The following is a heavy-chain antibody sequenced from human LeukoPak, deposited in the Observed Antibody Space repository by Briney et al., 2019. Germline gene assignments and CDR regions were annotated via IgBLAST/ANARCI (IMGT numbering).Heavy chain of an antibody. J-gene: IGHJ4*02. CDR3: AKDYGYSSSWYDY. D-gene: IGHD6-13*01. Sequence: GRSLRLSCEASGFTFDDYGMHWVRQAPGKGLEWVSTISWNSASVGYVDSVKGRFTISRDNAKKTLYLQMNSLRPEDTALYYCAKDYGYSSSWYDYWGQGVPVTVSS. CDR2: ISWNSASV. V-gene: IGHV3-9*01. CDR1: GFTFDDYG.